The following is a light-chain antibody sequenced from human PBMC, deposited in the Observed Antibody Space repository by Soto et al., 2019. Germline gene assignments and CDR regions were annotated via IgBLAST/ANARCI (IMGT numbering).Light chain of an antibody. V-gene: IGKV2-28*01. Sequence: DIVMTQSPLSLPVTPGEPASISCRSSQRLLHSNGYNYLDWYLQKPGQSPQLLIYLGSNRASGVPDRISGSGSGTDYTLEISRVEAEDVGVYYCMRALQTPPTFGQGTKVDIK. CDR2: LGS. CDR3: MRALQTPPT. CDR1: QRLLHSNGYNY. J-gene: IGKJ1*01.